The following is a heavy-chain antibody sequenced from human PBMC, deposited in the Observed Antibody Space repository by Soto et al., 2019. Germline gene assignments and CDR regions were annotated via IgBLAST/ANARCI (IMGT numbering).Heavy chain of an antibody. CDR2: IDPSDSQT. D-gene: IGHD3-22*01. Sequence: HGESLKISCKGSGYSFAGYWITWVRQKPGKGLEWMGRIDPSDSQTYYSPSFRGHVTISVTKSITTVFLQWSSLRASDTAMYYCARQIYDSDTGPNFQYYFDSWGQGTTVTVSS. CDR1: GYSFAGYW. V-gene: IGHV5-10-1*01. CDR3: ARQIYDSDTGPNFQYYFDS. J-gene: IGHJ4*02.